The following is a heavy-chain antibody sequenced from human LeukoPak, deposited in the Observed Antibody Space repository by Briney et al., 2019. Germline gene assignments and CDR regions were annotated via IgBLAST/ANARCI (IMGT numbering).Heavy chain of an antibody. Sequence: KPGGSLRLSCAASGFTFSDYYMSWIRQAPGKGLEWVSYISSSSSYTNYADSVKGRFTISRDNAKNSLYLQMNSLRAEDTAVYYCARSGYYGSGTNWFDPWGQGTLVTVSS. CDR2: ISSSSSYT. D-gene: IGHD3-10*01. CDR1: GFTFSDYY. J-gene: IGHJ5*02. V-gene: IGHV3-11*03. CDR3: ARSGYYGSGTNWFDP.